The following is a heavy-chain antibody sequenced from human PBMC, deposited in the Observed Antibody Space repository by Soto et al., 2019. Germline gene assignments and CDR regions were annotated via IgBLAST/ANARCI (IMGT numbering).Heavy chain of an antibody. CDR3: ARHIVVVVAATQWVWFDP. CDR1: GYSFTSYW. CDR2: IDPSDSYT. J-gene: IGHJ5*02. V-gene: IGHV5-10-1*03. Sequence: EVQLVQSGAEVKKPGESLRISCKGSGYSFTSYWISWVRQMPGKGLEWMGRIDPSDSYTNYSPSFQGHVTISADKSISTAYLQWSSLKASDTAMYYCARHIVVVVAATQWVWFDPWGQGTLVTVSS. D-gene: IGHD2-15*01.